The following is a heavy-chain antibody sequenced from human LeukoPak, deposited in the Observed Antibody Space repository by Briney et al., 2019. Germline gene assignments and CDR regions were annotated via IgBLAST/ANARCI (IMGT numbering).Heavy chain of an antibody. J-gene: IGHJ6*03. CDR2: INSDGSST. Sequence: GGSLRLSCAASGFTFSSYWMHWVRQAPGKGLVWVSRINSDGSSTSYADSVKGRFTISRDNAKNTLYLQMNSLRAEDTAVYYCAKVSPEPYYYYYYMDVWGKGTTVTVSS. CDR3: AKVSPEPYYYYYYMDV. V-gene: IGHV3-74*01. D-gene: IGHD1-14*01. CDR1: GFTFSSYW.